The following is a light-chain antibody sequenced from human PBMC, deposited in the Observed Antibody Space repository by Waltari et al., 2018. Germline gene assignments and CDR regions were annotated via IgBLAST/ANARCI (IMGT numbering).Light chain of an antibody. Sequence: SVLSQPPSASGTPGQGLTISCSSCSSNIVIDTLHWYRQLPGTAPKLLIYNNNQRPSGVPDRFSGSKSGTSASLAISGLQSEDEADYYCAAWDDSLNGPVFGGGTKLTVL. CDR2: NNN. V-gene: IGLV1-44*01. CDR1: SSNIVIDT. CDR3: AAWDDSLNGPV. J-gene: IGLJ3*02.